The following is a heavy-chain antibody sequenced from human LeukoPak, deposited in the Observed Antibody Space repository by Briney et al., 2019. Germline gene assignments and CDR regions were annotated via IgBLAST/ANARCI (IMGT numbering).Heavy chain of an antibody. Sequence: GGSLRLSCAASGFTFSSYEMNWVRQAPGKGLEWVSYISSSGSTIYYADSVKGRFTISRDNAKNSLYLQMNSLRAEDTAVYYCARDLIYCSGGSCPIGDAFDIWGQGTMVTVSS. V-gene: IGHV3-48*03. CDR2: ISSSGSTI. D-gene: IGHD2-15*01. CDR1: GFTFSSYE. CDR3: ARDLIYCSGGSCPIGDAFDI. J-gene: IGHJ3*02.